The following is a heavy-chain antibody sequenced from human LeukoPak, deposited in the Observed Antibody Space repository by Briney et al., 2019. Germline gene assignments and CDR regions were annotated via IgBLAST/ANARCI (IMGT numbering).Heavy chain of an antibody. J-gene: IGHJ4*02. CDR3: ARGASGSSWFGGFDF. CDR2: SNSDGSST. CDR1: GFTFSSYW. D-gene: IGHD6-13*01. Sequence: PGGSLRLSCVASGFTFSSYWMHWVRQAPGKGLVWVSRSNSDGSSTIYAETVKGRLTISRDNAKNTLYLQMNSLRAEDTAVYYCARGASGSSWFGGFDFWGQGTLVTVSS. V-gene: IGHV3-74*01.